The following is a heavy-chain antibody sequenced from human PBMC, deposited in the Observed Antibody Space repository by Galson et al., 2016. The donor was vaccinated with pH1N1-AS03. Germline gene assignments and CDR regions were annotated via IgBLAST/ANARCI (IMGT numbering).Heavy chain of an antibody. V-gene: IGHV1-69*10. CDR3: AGGPSADPVWVREGGDY. CDR2: VIPNVGVT. J-gene: IGHJ4*02. D-gene: IGHD1-26*01. Sequence: SVKVSCKASGGTFSTYAITWVRQAPGQGLEWMGGVIPNVGVTSYAQKFQGRVTITADESTSTAYMELTRLKSEDTAVDYCAGGPSADPVWVREGGDYWGQGNLVNV. CDR1: GGTFSTYA.